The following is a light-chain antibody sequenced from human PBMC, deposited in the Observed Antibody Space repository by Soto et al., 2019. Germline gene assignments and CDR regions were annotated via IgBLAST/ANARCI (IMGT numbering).Light chain of an antibody. Sequence: DIQVTQYPSSVSASVGDRVTISCQASQGISRSLAWYQQKPGKAPKLLIYAASSLQSGVPSRFSGSGFGTDFTLTISSLQPEDSAIYYCQQADTFPITFGHGTRLEIK. CDR3: QQADTFPIT. CDR2: AAS. V-gene: IGKV1D-12*01. CDR1: QGISRS. J-gene: IGKJ5*01.